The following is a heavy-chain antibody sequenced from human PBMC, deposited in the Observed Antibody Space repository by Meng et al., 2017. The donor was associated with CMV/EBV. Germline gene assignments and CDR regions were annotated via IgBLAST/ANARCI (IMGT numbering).Heavy chain of an antibody. V-gene: IGHV3-15*01. D-gene: IGHD6-13*01. J-gene: IGHJ4*02. CDR1: GFTFSNAW. CDR3: TTDSSSWYRGGEDY. Sequence: GGSLRLSCAASGFTFSNAWMSWVRQAPGKGLEWVGRIKSKTDGGTTDYAAPVKGRFTISRDDSKNTLYLQMNSLKTEDTAVYYCTTDSSSWYRGGEDYWGQGTLVTVSS. CDR2: IKSKTDGGTT.